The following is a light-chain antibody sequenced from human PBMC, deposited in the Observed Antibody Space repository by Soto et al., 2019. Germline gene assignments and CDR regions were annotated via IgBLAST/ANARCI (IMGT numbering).Light chain of an antibody. Sequence: IVLTQSPGTLSLSPGERATLSCRASQNIGTYLAWYQHKPGQAPSVLIFGASTRANGVPDRFSGSGSGTDFTLTISRLDPADFAVYYCQQYYNTPLTFGGGTKVEIK. CDR2: GAS. CDR1: QNIGTY. CDR3: QQYYNTPLT. J-gene: IGKJ4*01. V-gene: IGKV3-20*01.